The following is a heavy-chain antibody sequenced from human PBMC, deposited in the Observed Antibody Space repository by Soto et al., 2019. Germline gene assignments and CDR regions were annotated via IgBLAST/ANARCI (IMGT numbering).Heavy chain of an antibody. CDR1: GFTLSYHY. Sequence: GGSLRLSCAASGFTLSYHYMSWIRQAPGKGLEWIGYSSNSGSFTRYADSVKGRFTISRDNAKNSLYLQMNSLRAEDTAIYYCAARSGGGGAFDIWGQGTMVTVSS. CDR3: AARSGGGGAFDI. CDR2: SSNSGSFT. J-gene: IGHJ3*02. V-gene: IGHV3-11*06. D-gene: IGHD3-10*01.